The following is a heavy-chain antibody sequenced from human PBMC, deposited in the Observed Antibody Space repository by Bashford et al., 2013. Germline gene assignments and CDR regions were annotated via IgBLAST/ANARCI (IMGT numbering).Heavy chain of an antibody. V-gene: IGHV3-23*01. CDR3: AREAYSSGRAGTFDI. J-gene: IGHJ3*02. D-gene: IGHD3-22*01. CDR2: ISGSGVNT. Sequence: VRQAPGKGLEWVSAISGSGVNTYYADSVKGRFTVSRDNSKNTVYLQMDSLRPEDTAVYQCAREAYSSGRAGTFDIWGLGTKVTVSS.